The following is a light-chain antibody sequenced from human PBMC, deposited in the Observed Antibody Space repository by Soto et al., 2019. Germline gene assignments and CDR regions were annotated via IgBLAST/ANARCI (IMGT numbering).Light chain of an antibody. CDR1: QSVSSSY. V-gene: IGKV3-20*01. CDR3: QQYGSSGT. J-gene: IGKJ1*01. Sequence: EIVLTQSPGPLSLSPGPRATLSCRASQSVSSSYLAWYQQKPGQAPRLLIYGASSRATGIPDRFSGSGSGTDFTLTISRLEPEDFAVYYCQQYGSSGTFGQGTKVDIK. CDR2: GAS.